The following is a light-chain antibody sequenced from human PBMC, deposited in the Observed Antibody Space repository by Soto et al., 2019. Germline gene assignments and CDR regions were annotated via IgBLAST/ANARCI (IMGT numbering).Light chain of an antibody. CDR3: QQYYSYPFT. V-gene: IGKV1-8*01. CDR2: AAS. Sequence: AIRMTQSPSSLPASTGDRVTIPCRASQSISSYLAWYQQKPGKAPKLLMYAASTLQSGVPSRFSGSGSGTDFTLTISCLQSEDFATYYCQQYYSYPFTFGPGTKVDIK. CDR1: QSISSY. J-gene: IGKJ3*01.